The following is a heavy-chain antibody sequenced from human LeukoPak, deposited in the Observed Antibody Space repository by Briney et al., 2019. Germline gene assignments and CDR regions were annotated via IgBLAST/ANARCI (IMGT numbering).Heavy chain of an antibody. Sequence: SETLSLTRTVSGGSINNYYWSWIRQPAGKGLEWIGRIYTRGSTNYNPSLKSRVTMSVDTSKNQFSLKLSSVTAADTAVYYCARGRYCSADICSGGDAFDIWGQGTMVFVSS. CDR1: GGSINNYY. CDR2: IYTRGST. J-gene: IGHJ3*02. CDR3: ARGRYCSADICSGGDAFDI. V-gene: IGHV4-4*07. D-gene: IGHD2-15*01.